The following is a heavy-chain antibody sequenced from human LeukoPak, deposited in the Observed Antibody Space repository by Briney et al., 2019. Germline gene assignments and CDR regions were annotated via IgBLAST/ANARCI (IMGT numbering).Heavy chain of an antibody. CDR2: IYYSGST. D-gene: IGHD1-1*01. V-gene: IGHV4-61*01. CDR3: ARGTGVDFDY. J-gene: IGHJ4*02. CDR1: GGSISSGSYD. Sequence: PSETLSLTCTVSGGSISSGSYDWRWIRQPPGKGLEWNGYIYYSGSTNYNPSLKSRFTISVDTSKNQFSLKLSPVTAADTAVYYCARGTGVDFDYWGQGTLVTVSS.